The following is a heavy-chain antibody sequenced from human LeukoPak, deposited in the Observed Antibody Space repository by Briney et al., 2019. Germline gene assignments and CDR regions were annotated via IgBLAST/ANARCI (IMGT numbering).Heavy chain of an antibody. CDR1: GSTVSGNY. V-gene: IGHV3-66*01. CDR2: IYTDGNT. CDR3: ARDRPYGGVGDFDY. Sequence: GGSLRLSCAVFGSTVSGNYTSWVRQAPRKGLEWVSAIYTDGNTHYAGSVKGRFTISRDCFKNTLYLQMNSLRAEDTAVYYCARDRPYGGVGDFDYWGQGTLVTVSS. D-gene: IGHD3-16*01. J-gene: IGHJ4*02.